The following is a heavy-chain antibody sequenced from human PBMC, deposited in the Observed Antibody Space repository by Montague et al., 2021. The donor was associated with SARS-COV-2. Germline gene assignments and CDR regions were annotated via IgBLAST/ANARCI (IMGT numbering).Heavy chain of an antibody. D-gene: IGHD3-10*01. CDR3: ARAVSVRRAFNWFDP. CDR1: GASMSDHY. CDR2: IYYSGGI. J-gene: IGHJ5*02. V-gene: IGHV4-59*11. Sequence: SETLSLTCTVSGASMSDHYWAWIRQPPGKGLEWLAYIYYSGGINSNASLKSRVSMSVDTSKNQFSLKLTSVTAADTAVYYCARAVSVRRAFNWFDPWGQGTLVTVSS.